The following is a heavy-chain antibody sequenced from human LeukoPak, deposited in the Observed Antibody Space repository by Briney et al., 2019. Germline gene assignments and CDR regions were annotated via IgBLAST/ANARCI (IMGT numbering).Heavy chain of an antibody. CDR3: GGSGSLLVRMDV. J-gene: IGHJ6*04. V-gene: IGHV4-4*02. CDR2: IYHSGST. CDR1: GGSISSSNW. D-gene: IGHD3-10*01. Sequence: PSETLSLTCAVSGGSISSSNWWSWVRQPPGKGLEWIGEIYHSGSTNYNPSLKSRVTISVDKSKNQFSLKLSSVTAADTAVYYCGGSGSLLVRMDVWGKGTTVTVSS.